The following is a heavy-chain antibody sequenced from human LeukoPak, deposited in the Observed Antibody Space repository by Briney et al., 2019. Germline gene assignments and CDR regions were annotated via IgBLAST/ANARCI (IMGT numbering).Heavy chain of an antibody. CDR3: ARDLFTYYYDSSGYYGMDV. D-gene: IGHD3-22*01. J-gene: IGHJ6*02. Sequence: GGSLRLSCAASGFTFSSYAMHWVRQAPGKGLEWVAVISYDGSNKYYADSVKGRFTISRDNSKNTLYLQMNSLRAEDTAVYYCARDLFTYYYDSSGYYGMDVWGQGTTVTVSS. V-gene: IGHV3-30-3*01. CDR1: GFTFSSYA. CDR2: ISYDGSNK.